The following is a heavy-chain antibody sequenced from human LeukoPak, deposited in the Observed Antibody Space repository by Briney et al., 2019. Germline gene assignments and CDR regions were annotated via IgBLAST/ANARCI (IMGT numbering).Heavy chain of an antibody. D-gene: IGHD5-18*01. CDR1: GYTFTDYY. CDR2: INPNSGGT. V-gene: IGHV1-2*06. J-gene: IGHJ4*02. Sequence: ASVKVSCKASGYTFTDYYIHRVRQAPGQGLEWMGRINPNSGGTNSAQKFQGRVTMTRDTSISTAYMELSRLRSDDTAVYYCARGEWLLHYWGQGILVTVSS. CDR3: ARGEWLLHY.